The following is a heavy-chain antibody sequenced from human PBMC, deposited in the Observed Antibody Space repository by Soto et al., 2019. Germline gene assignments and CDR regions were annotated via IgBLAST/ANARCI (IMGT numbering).Heavy chain of an antibody. Sequence: KPGGSLRLASAVSGFSLGSISMNWVRHAPEKGLEWDSTISTNITYIYYTDALSGRPTISRDNDKKSMHLTMNSMREEDTAVYYCTRDASRDSSPRSSFDAWGPGTLVTVSS. D-gene: IGHD6-13*01. J-gene: IGHJ5*02. CDR3: TRDASRDSSPRSSFDA. CDR1: GFSLGSIS. V-gene: IGHV3-21*01. CDR2: ISTNITYI.